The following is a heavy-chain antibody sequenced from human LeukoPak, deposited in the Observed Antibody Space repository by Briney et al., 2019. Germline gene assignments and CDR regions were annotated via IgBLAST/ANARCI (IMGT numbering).Heavy chain of an antibody. V-gene: IGHV3-74*01. D-gene: IGHD3-10*01. CDR1: GFTFSSYW. J-gene: IGHJ4*02. Sequence: GGSLRLPCVASGFTFSSYWMHWVRQAPGKGLVWVSRINGDGSSTSYADSVKGRFTISRDNAKNTLYLQMNSLRAEDTAVYYCARGRELDYWGQGTLVTVSS. CDR3: ARGRELDY. CDR2: INGDGSST.